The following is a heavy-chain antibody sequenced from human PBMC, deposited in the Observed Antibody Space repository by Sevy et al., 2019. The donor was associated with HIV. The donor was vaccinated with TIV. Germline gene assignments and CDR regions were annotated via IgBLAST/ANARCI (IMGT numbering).Heavy chain of an antibody. CDR1: GFAFYDYS. D-gene: IGHD2-8*01. Sequence: RGSLRLSCAASGFAFYDYSMSWIRQAPGKGLEWVATLSFACGEINYADSVKGRFTISRDNSKNSFYLQMDNLRVDDTALYYCAREGCTRPHDHWGQGTRVTVSS. CDR3: AREGCTRPHDH. J-gene: IGHJ4*02. CDR2: LSFACGEI. V-gene: IGHV3-23*01.